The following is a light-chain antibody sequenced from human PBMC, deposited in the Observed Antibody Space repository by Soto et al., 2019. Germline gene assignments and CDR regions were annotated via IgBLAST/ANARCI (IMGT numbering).Light chain of an antibody. CDR3: QHRASWPIS. J-gene: IGKJ4*01. CDR1: QSVGRF. CDR2: ETS. Sequence: EIVWTQAPATLSLSPGERATLSCRASQSVGRFVAWYQQTPGQAPRLLIYETSTRATGIPVRFSGSGSGTDFSLTISGLDPEDLALYYCQHRASWPISFGGGTKVEIK. V-gene: IGKV3-11*01.